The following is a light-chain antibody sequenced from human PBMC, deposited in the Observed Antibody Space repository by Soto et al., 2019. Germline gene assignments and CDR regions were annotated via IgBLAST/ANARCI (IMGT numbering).Light chain of an antibody. CDR3: QQRSDGPT. Sequence: EILSTQSPATLALSPGEIATLSCRASQSVSSYLSWYQQKPGQAPRLLIYDASNRATGIPARFSGNGSGTDFTLTIGSLVHEDFVVYYCQQRSDGPTFGPGTKVDI. CDR1: QSVSSY. CDR2: DAS. V-gene: IGKV3-11*01. J-gene: IGKJ3*01.